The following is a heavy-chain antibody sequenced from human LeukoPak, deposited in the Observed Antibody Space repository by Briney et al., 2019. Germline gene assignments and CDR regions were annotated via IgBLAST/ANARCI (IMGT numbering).Heavy chain of an antibody. CDR2: IYPGDSDT. V-gene: IGHV5-51*01. Sequence: ESLKISCKGSGYSFTSYWIGWVRQMPGKGLEWMGIIYPGDSDTRYSPSFQGQVTISADKSISTAYLQWSSLKASDTAMYYCARSGGSGSYYPVIDYWGQGTLVTVSS. D-gene: IGHD3-10*01. J-gene: IGHJ4*02. CDR1: GYSFTSYW. CDR3: ARSGGSGSYYPVIDY.